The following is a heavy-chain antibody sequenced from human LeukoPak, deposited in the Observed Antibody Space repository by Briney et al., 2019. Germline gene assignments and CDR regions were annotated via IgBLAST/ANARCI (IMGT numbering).Heavy chain of an antibody. J-gene: IGHJ5*02. Sequence: SETLSLTCTVSGGSISSSSYYWGWIRQPPGKGLEWIGSIYYSGSTYYNPSLKSRVTISVDTSKNQFSLKLSSVTAADTAVYYCARREGYSYGYTFDPWGQGTLVTVSS. CDR1: GGSISSSSYY. CDR3: ARREGYSYGYTFDP. CDR2: IYYSGST. D-gene: IGHD5-18*01. V-gene: IGHV4-39*07.